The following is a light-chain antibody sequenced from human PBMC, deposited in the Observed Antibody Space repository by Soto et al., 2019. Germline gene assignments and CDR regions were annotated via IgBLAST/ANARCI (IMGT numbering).Light chain of an antibody. CDR1: QSVSSY. CDR3: QQYGSSPPT. V-gene: IGKV3-20*01. J-gene: IGKJ1*01. Sequence: EIVLKQSPATLSLTPGERATLSCRASQSVSSYLAWYQQKPGQAPRLLIYDASNRATGIPARFSGSGSGTDFTLTITRLEPEDFAVYYCQQYGSSPPTFGQGTKVDI. CDR2: DAS.